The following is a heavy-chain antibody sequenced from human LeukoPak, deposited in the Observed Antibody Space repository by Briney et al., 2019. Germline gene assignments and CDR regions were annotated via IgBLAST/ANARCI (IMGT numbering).Heavy chain of an antibody. CDR1: GLTFSSYA. D-gene: IGHD5-18*01. V-gene: IGHV3-23*01. J-gene: IGHJ6*03. CDR2: INGSGVST. CDR3: ASQYIEVNYYYHMDV. Sequence: GGSLRLSCAASGLTFSSYAMAWVRQAPGNGLEGVSTINGSGVSTYYGDSVKGRFTISRDNSKNTLYLQMNSLRVEDTAVYYCASQYIEVNYYYHMDVWGTGTTVIVSS.